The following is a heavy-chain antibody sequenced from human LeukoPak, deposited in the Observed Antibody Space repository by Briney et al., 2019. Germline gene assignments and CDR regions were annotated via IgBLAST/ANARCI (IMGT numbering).Heavy chain of an antibody. CDR3: ARGAGYNYPYYSDY. D-gene: IGHD5-24*01. CDR2: ISGSGGTT. J-gene: IGHJ4*02. Sequence: GVSLRRSCAASGFTFSSFAVSWVRQAPGKGLEWVSAISGSGGTTYYADSVKGRFTISRDNSKNTLYLQMNSLRAEDTAVYYCARGAGYNYPYYSDYWGQGTLVTVSS. V-gene: IGHV3-23*01. CDR1: GFTFSSFA.